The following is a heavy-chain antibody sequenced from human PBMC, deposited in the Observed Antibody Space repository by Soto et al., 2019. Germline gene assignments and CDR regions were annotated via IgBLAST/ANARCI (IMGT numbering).Heavy chain of an antibody. V-gene: IGHV4-30-4*01. Sequence: QVQLQESGPGLVKPSQTLSLTCTVSGGSISSGAYYWSWIRQPPGKGLEWIGYIYYSGITYYNPSLESRVTISVDTAKNQFSLKLSSVTDADTAVYYCARAVLQLEPWGQGTLVTVSS. CDR2: IYYSGIT. J-gene: IGHJ5*02. D-gene: IGHD3-10*01. CDR1: GGSISSGAYY. CDR3: ARAVLQLEP.